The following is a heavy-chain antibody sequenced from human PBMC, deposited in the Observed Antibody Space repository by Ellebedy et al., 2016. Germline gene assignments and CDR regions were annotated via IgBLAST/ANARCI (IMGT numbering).Heavy chain of an antibody. CDR1: GFTLSRYW. D-gene: IGHD3-22*01. CDR3: GGGSGYLADY. CDR2: IKQDGSEK. J-gene: IGHJ4*02. Sequence: GESLKISCAASGFTLSRYWMSWVRQAPGKGLEWVANIKQDGSEKKYVDSVKGRFTISRDNAKNSLYLQMNSLRAEDTAVYYSGGGSGYLADYWGQGTLVTVSS. V-gene: IGHV3-7*03.